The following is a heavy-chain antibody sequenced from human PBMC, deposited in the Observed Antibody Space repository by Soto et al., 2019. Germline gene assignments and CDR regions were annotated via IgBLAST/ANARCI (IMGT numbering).Heavy chain of an antibody. V-gene: IGHV4-59*01. J-gene: IGHJ4*02. CDR1: GGSISSYY. Sequence: SSETLSLTCTVSGGSISSYYWSWIRQPPGKGLEWIGYIYYSGSTNYNPSLKSRVTISVDTSKNQFSLKLSSVTAADTAVYYCASGLGDFWSGYNERYFDYWGQGTLVTGLL. D-gene: IGHD3-3*01. CDR3: ASGLGDFWSGYNERYFDY. CDR2: IYYSGST.